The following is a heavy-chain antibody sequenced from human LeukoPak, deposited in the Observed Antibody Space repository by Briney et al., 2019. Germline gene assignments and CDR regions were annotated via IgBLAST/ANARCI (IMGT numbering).Heavy chain of an antibody. CDR2: IKQDGSEK. J-gene: IGHJ3*02. D-gene: IGHD3-22*01. V-gene: IGHV3-7*03. Sequence: GGSLRLSCAASGFTFSSYGMSWVRQAPGKGLEWVANIKQDGSEKYYVDSVKGRFTISRDNAKNSLYLQMNSLRAEDTAVYYCATKVVTDAFDIWGQGTMVTVSS. CDR1: GFTFSSYG. CDR3: ATKVVTDAFDI.